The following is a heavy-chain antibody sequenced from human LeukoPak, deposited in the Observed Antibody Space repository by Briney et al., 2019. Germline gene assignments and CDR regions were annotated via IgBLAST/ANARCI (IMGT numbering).Heavy chain of an antibody. D-gene: IGHD6-13*01. J-gene: IGHJ4*02. Sequence: ETLSLTCGVYGGSFSGYYWSWIRQPPGKGLEWVSAISGGGGGTYYADSVKGRFTISRDNSKNTLYLQMNSLRAEDTAVYYCAKDQEIAAAGRLSYWGQGTLVTVSS. CDR3: AKDQEIAAAGRLSY. CDR1: GGSFSGYY. V-gene: IGHV3-23*01. CDR2: ISGGGGGT.